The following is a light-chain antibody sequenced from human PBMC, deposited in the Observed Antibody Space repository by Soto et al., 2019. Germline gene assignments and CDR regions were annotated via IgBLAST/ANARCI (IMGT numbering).Light chain of an antibody. J-gene: IGKJ5*01. V-gene: IGKV3-11*01. CDR2: DAS. Sequence: EIVLTHSPATLSLSPGERTTLSCRATQSIRSYLAWYQQKPGQAPRLLIYDASNRATGIPARFSGSVSGTDFTITISSLEPEDFAVYYCQQRSSWITVGQGTRLEIK. CDR1: QSIRSY. CDR3: QQRSSWIT.